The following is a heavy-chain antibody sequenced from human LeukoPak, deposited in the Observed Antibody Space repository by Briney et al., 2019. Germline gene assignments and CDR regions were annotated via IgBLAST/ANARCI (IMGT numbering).Heavy chain of an antibody. V-gene: IGHV4-34*01. Sequence: KPSETLSLTYVMYGGSSSGYYWSWIRQPPGKGLEWIGEINHSRSTNYNPSLKSRVTISVDTSKNQFSLKLSSVTAADTAVYYCARRGPPRTLLRGVKSGWFDPWGQGTLVTVSS. CDR3: ARRGPPRTLLRGVKSGWFDP. D-gene: IGHD3-10*01. CDR2: INHSRST. J-gene: IGHJ5*02. CDR1: GGSSSGYY.